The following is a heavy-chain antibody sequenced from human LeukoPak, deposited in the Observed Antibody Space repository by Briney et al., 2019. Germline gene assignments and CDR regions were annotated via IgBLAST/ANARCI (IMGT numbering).Heavy chain of an antibody. V-gene: IGHV3-7*01. D-gene: IGHD2-2*01. CDR1: GFTFSAYW. CDR2: MNPDGSDK. Sequence: GGSLRLSCAASGFTFSAYWMTWVRQAPGKGLEWVANMNPDGSDKKYVDSVKGRFTISRDSAKNSLYLQMNSLRVEDTAVYYCARDAYDYASESWGQGTLVTVSS. CDR3: ARDAYDYASES. J-gene: IGHJ5*02.